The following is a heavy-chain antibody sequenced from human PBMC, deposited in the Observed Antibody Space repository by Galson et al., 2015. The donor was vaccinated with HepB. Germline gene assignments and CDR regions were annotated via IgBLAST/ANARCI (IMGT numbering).Heavy chain of an antibody. J-gene: IGHJ6*03. Sequence: CAISGDSVSSNSAAWNWIRQSPSRGLVWLGRTYYRSKWYNDYAVSVKSRITINPDTSKNQFSLQLNSVTPEDTAVYYCAREGQNYYYYYMDVWGKGTTVTVSS. CDR2: TYYRSKWYN. CDR1: GDSVSSNSAA. V-gene: IGHV6-1*01. CDR3: AREGQNYYYYYMDV.